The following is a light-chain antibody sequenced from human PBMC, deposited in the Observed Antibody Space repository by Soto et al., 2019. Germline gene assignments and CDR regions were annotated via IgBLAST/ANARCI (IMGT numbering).Light chain of an antibody. CDR2: AAS. Sequence: EVVMTQFPATLSVSPGERATLSCRASQSVGSNLAWYQHKHGQAPRLLMYAASARATGIPARFSGSGSGTEFTLTISSLQSEDFAVYYCQQYDNWPPITFGQETRLEIK. CDR1: QSVGSN. CDR3: QQYDNWPPIT. J-gene: IGKJ5*01. V-gene: IGKV3-15*01.